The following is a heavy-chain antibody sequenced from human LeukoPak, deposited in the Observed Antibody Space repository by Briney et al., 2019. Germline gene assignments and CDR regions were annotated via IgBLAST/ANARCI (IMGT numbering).Heavy chain of an antibody. J-gene: IGHJ4*02. D-gene: IGHD6-13*01. V-gene: IGHV4-59*01. CDR2: IYYGGST. CDR1: GGSISSYY. Sequence: SETLSLTCTVSGGSISSYYWSWIRQPPGKGLEWIGYIYYGGSTNYNPSLKSRVTISVDTSKNQFSLKLSSVTAADTAVYYCARGHSSSWYGAFDYWGQGTLVTVSS. CDR3: ARGHSSSWYGAFDY.